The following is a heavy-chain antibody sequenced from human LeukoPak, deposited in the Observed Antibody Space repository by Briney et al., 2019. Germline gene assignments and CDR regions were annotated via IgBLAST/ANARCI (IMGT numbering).Heavy chain of an antibody. D-gene: IGHD1-1*01. V-gene: IGHV3-23*01. CDR1: GFTFSSYA. J-gene: IGHJ3*01. Sequence: GGSLRLSCAASGFTFSSYAMSWVRQAPGKGLEWVSTMSGSGGSTYYADSVKGRFTISRDNAENSVYLQMDGLVSEDTALYYCTKATGYNWNDKDAFDVWGQGAMVTVSS. CDR2: MSGSGGST. CDR3: TKATGYNWNDKDAFDV.